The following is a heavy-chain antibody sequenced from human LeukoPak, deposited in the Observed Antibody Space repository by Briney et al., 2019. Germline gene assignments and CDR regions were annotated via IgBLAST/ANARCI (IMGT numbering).Heavy chain of an antibody. Sequence: GALRLSCAASGFTFSSYSMNWVRQAPWKGLEWVSSISSSSSYIYYADSVKGRFTISRDNAKNSLYLQMNSLRAEDTAVYYCARGLPEDIVVVPADYWGQGTLVTVSS. CDR3: ARGLPEDIVVVPADY. D-gene: IGHD2-2*01. V-gene: IGHV3-21*01. J-gene: IGHJ4*02. CDR1: GFTFSSYS. CDR2: ISSSSSYI.